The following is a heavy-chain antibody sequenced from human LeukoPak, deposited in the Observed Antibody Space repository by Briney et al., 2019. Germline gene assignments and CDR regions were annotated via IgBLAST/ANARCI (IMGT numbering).Heavy chain of an antibody. J-gene: IGHJ4*02. D-gene: IGHD5-18*01. CDR3: ARGIPHSYGNDY. Sequence: GGSLRLSCAASGFTFSSYAMHWVRQAPGKGLEWVAVISYDGSNKYYADSVKGRFTISRDNSKNTLYLQTNSLRAEDTAVYYCARGIPHSYGNDYWGQGTLVTVSS. CDR1: GFTFSSYA. V-gene: IGHV3-30*01. CDR2: ISYDGSNK.